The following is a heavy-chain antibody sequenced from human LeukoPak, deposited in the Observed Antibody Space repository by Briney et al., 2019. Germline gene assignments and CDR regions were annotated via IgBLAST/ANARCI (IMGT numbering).Heavy chain of an antibody. J-gene: IGHJ4*02. Sequence: TGGSLRLSCAASGFTFNSYAMSWVRQAPGKGLEWVSAISGSGGSTYYADSVKGRFTISRDNSKNTLYLQMNSLRAEDTAVYYCAKAPVLGYCSGGSCYPYFDYWGQGTLVTVSS. V-gene: IGHV3-23*01. CDR3: AKAPVLGYCSGGSCYPYFDY. D-gene: IGHD2-15*01. CDR2: ISGSGGST. CDR1: GFTFNSYA.